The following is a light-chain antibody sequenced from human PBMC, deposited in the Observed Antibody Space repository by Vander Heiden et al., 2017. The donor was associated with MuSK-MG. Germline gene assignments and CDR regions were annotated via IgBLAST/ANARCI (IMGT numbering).Light chain of an antibody. Sequence: EIVLTQSPGTLSLSPGERATLSCRASQTISSRYLTWYQQRPGQTPRPPLYGATSRAPGVPDRVSGSASGTDFILTISRLEPEDVAVYFCHQCGSSPPWTFGQGTKVEIK. J-gene: IGKJ1*01. CDR1: QTISSRY. CDR3: HQCGSSPPWT. V-gene: IGKV3-20*01. CDR2: GAT.